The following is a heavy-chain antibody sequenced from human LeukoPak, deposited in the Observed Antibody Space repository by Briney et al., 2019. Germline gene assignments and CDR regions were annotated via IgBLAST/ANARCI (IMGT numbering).Heavy chain of an antibody. Sequence: SETLSLTCTVSGGSISSYYWSWIRQPPGKGLEWIGYIYYSGSTNYNPSLKSRVTISVDTSKNQFSLKLSSVTAADTAVYYCASSSGGWLQLGAFDIWGQGTMVTVSS. V-gene: IGHV4-59*01. CDR2: IYYSGST. CDR3: ASSSGGWLQLGAFDI. CDR1: GGSISSYY. D-gene: IGHD5-24*01. J-gene: IGHJ3*02.